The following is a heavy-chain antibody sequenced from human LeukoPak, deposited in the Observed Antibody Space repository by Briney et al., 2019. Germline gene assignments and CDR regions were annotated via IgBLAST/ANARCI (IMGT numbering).Heavy chain of an antibody. V-gene: IGHV4-34*01. CDR2: IPHSGST. Sequence: SETLTLSCDSHGGSFSGYYWSWIRQPPGKLLEWVGVIPHSGSTNYNPSLKGRVTISVDTSKNQFSLKLSSVTAADTAVYYCASKYYDFWSCYYSPDYWGQGTLVTVSS. J-gene: IGHJ4*02. CDR3: ASKYYDFWSCYYSPDY. CDR1: GGSFSGYY. D-gene: IGHD3-3*01.